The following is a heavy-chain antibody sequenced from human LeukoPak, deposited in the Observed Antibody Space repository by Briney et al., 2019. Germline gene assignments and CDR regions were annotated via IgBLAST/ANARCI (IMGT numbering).Heavy chain of an antibody. CDR2: ISSSGNSM. CDR1: GFTFSNYI. V-gene: IGHV3-48*04. Sequence: GGSLRLSCAASGFTFSNYIMNWVRQAPGEGLEWVSYISSSGNSMYYADSVKGRFTISRDNAKNSLYLQMNSLRAEDTAVYYCARVSGSNDYWGQGTLVTVSS. J-gene: IGHJ4*02. D-gene: IGHD3-22*01. CDR3: ARVSGSNDY.